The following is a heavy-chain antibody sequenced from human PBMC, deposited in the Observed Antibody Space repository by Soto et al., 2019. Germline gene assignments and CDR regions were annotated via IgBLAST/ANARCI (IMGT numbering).Heavy chain of an antibody. CDR2: INPSGDST. CDR1: GFTFSRHG. J-gene: IGHJ4*02. CDR3: AKVDVSTAGSFDY. Sequence: GGSLRLSCVASGFTFSRHGLSWVRQAPGKGLEWVSTINPSGDSTFYADSVKGRFTISRDNSKNTEYLQMNSLSVGDTAVYLCAKVDVSTAGSFDYWGQGALVTVSS. D-gene: IGHD6-13*01. V-gene: IGHV3-23*01.